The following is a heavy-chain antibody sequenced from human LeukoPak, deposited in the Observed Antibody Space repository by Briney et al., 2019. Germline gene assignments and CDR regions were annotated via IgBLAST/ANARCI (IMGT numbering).Heavy chain of an antibody. Sequence: PSETLSLTCAVYGGSFSGYYWSWIRQPPGKGLEWIGEINHSGSTNYNPSLKSRVTISVDTSKNQFSLKLSSVTAADTAVYYCARAHYYLDYWGQGTLVTVSS. CDR1: GGSFSGYY. V-gene: IGHV4-34*01. CDR2: INHSGST. D-gene: IGHD3-10*01. J-gene: IGHJ4*02. CDR3: ARAHYYLDY.